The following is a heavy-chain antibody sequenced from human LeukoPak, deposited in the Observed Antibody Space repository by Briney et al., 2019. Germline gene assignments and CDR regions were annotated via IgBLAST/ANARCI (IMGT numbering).Heavy chain of an antibody. V-gene: IGHV4-4*07. CDR3: ARGALSGGSSRYFDY. CDR1: GGSISSYY. J-gene: IGHJ4*02. Sequence: KPSETLSPTCTVSGGSISSYYWSWIRQPAGKGLEWIGRIYTSGSTNYNPSLKSRVTMSVDTSKNQFSLKLSSVTAADTAVYYCARGALSGGSSRYFDYWGQGTLVTVSS. D-gene: IGHD2-15*01. CDR2: IYTSGST.